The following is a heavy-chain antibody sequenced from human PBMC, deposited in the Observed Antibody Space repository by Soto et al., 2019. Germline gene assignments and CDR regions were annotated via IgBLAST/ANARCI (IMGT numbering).Heavy chain of an antibody. Sequence: GESLKISCKGSGYSFTSYWIGWVRQMPGKGLEWMGIIYPGDSDTRYSPSFQGKVTISADKSISTAYLQMNSLRAEDTAIYYCGKASTYPLDGVDVWGQGTTVTVSS. V-gene: IGHV5-51*01. CDR3: GKASTYPLDGVDV. D-gene: IGHD3-16*01. CDR1: GYSFTSYW. CDR2: IYPGDSDT. J-gene: IGHJ6*02.